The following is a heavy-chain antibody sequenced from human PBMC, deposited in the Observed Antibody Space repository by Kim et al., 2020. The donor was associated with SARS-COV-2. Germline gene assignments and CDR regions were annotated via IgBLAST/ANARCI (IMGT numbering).Heavy chain of an antibody. J-gene: IGHJ6*02. V-gene: IGHV4-34*01. D-gene: IGHD2-21*01. CDR1: GGSFSGYY. CDR2: INHSGST. Sequence: SETLSLTCAVYGGSFSGYYWSWIRQPPGKGLEWIGEINHSGSTNYNPSLKSRVTISVDTSKNQFSLKLSSVTAADTAVYYCARVHMSTDKGHYYYGMDVWGQGTTVTVSS. CDR3: ARVHMSTDKGHYYYGMDV.